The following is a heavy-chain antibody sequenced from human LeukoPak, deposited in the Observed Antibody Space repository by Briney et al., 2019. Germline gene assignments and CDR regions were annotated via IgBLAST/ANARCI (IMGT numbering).Heavy chain of an antibody. CDR3: ARAMVRGVIIRSRVDAFDI. D-gene: IGHD3-10*01. V-gene: IGHV1-2*04. CDR2: INPNSGGT. J-gene: IGHJ3*02. Sequence: ASVKVSCKASGYTFTGYYMHWVRQAPGQGLEWMGWINPNSGGTNYAQKFQGWVTMTRDTSISTAYMELSRLRSDDTAVYYCARAMVRGVIIRSRVDAFDIWGQGTMVTVSS. CDR1: GYTFTGYY.